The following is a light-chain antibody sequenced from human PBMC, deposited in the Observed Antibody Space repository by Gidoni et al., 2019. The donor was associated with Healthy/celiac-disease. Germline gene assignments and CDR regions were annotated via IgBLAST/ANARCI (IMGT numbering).Light chain of an antibody. CDR1: QSVSSN. Sequence: EIVMTQSPATRSVSPGERATLSCRASQSVSSNVAWYQQKPGQAPRLLIYGASTRATGIPARFSGSGSGTEFTLTISSLQSEDFAVYYCQQYNNWPPYTFGQXTKLEIK. J-gene: IGKJ2*01. CDR2: GAS. V-gene: IGKV3-15*01. CDR3: QQYNNWPPYT.